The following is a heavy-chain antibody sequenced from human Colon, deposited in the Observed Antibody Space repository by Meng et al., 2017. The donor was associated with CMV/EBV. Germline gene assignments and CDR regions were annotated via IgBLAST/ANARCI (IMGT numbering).Heavy chain of an antibody. V-gene: IGHV3-30*02. J-gene: IGHJ4*02. CDR3: ANWAGDDRTGYYPS. CDR2: IAFDGSYD. D-gene: IGHD3-22*01. CDR1: GFTFSRHG. Sequence: GGSLRLSCAASGFTFSRHGMHWVRQAPGTGLECVAFIAFDGSYDHYAGSVKGRFTISRDNSRNMLYLLMRSLRTEDTALYYCANWAGDDRTGYYPSWGQGTGVTVSS.